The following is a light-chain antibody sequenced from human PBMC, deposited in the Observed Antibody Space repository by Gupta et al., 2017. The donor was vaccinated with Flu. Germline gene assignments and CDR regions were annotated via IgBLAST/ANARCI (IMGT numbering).Light chain of an antibody. CDR1: SRDVGGYNY. J-gene: IGLJ3*02. CDR3: SSYTISSTRV. Sequence: QSALTQPASVSGSPGQSITISCTGTSRDVGGYNYVSWYQQHPAKAPKLMIYEVSNRPSGVSNRFSGSKSGNTASLTISVRQAEDEADYYCSSYTISSTRVFGGGTKLTVL. V-gene: IGLV2-14*01. CDR2: EVS.